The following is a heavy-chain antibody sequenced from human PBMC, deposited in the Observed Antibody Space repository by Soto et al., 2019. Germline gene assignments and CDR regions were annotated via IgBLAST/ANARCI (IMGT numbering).Heavy chain of an antibody. CDR2: ISAYTGNT. CDR1: GYTFTSYG. D-gene: IGHD3-10*01. J-gene: IGHJ4*02. V-gene: IGHV1-18*01. Sequence: QVQLVQSVAEVKTPGASVKVSCKSSGYTFTSYGISWVRQAPGQGLEWLGWISAYTGNTNYAQKLQGRVTMATHTSSSTAYMELMSLRSDDTAVYYCARDKGDGTGSYYGCWCQGTLVTVSS. CDR3: ARDKGDGTGSYYGC.